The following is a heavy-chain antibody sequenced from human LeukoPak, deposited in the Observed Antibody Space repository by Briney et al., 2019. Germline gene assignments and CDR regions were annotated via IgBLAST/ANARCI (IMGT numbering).Heavy chain of an antibody. CDR3: ARAAGSSGYSP. Sequence: APVTVSCKASGYTFSTYYMHWVRQAPGQGLEWMGIINPSGGSTSYAQKFQGRLTMSRDTSTSTVYMELSSLRSEDTAVYYCARAAGSSGYSPWGQGTLVTVSS. D-gene: IGHD3-22*01. J-gene: IGHJ5*02. CDR1: GYTFSTYY. V-gene: IGHV1-46*01. CDR2: INPSGGST.